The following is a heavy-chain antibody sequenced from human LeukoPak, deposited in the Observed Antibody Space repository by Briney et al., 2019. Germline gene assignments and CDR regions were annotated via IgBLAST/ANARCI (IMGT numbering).Heavy chain of an antibody. CDR2: IYTSGST. V-gene: IGHV4-4*09. J-gene: IGHJ4*02. D-gene: IGHD3-22*01. Sequence: PSETLSLTCTVSGGSISSYYWSWIRQPPGKGLEWIGYIYTSGSTNYNPSLKSRVTISVDTSKNQFSLKLSSVTAADTAVYYCAGFYYDSSGYYQGVDYWGQGTLVTVSS. CDR1: GGSISSYY. CDR3: AGFYYDSSGYYQGVDY.